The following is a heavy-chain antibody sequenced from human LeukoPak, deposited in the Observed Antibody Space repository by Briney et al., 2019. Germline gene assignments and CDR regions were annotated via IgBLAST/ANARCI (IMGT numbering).Heavy chain of an antibody. Sequence: PSETLSLTCAVYGGSFSGCYWSWIRQPPGKGLEWMGEINHSGSTNYNPSLKSRVTISVDTSKNQCSLKLSSVTAADTAVYYCASTGNWFDPWGQGTLVTVSS. CDR1: GGSFSGCY. V-gene: IGHV4-34*01. CDR2: INHSGST. CDR3: ASTGNWFDP. J-gene: IGHJ5*02. D-gene: IGHD4-17*01.